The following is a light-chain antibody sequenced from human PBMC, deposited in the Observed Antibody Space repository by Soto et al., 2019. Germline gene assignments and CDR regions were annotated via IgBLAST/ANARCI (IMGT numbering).Light chain of an antibody. V-gene: IGLV3-21*02. CDR1: NVGSKG. Sequence: SYELTQPPSVSVAPGQTARITCGGNNVGSKGVHWYQQKPGQAPVLVVYDDSDRPSGIPERFSGSNSGSTATLTISRVEAGDEADYYCQVWDSSSYVFGTGTKLTVL. J-gene: IGLJ1*01. CDR3: QVWDSSSYV. CDR2: DDS.